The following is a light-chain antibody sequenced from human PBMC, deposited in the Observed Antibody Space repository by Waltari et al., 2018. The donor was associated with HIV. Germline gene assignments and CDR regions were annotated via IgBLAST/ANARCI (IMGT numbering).Light chain of an antibody. CDR3: QSYDSSLTTTV. Sequence: QSVLTQPPSVSGDPGQRVTISCTGSKSNIGAGYEVHWYQQVPGTAPKLLIYGNTNRASGVPDRLSGSKSGTSASLAISGLQAEDEAEYHCQSYDSSLTTTVFGGGTKLTVL. V-gene: IGLV1-40*01. J-gene: IGLJ2*01. CDR2: GNT. CDR1: KSNIGAGYE.